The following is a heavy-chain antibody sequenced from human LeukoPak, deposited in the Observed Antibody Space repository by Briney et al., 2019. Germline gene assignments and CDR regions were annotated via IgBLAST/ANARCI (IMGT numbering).Heavy chain of an antibody. V-gene: IGHV4-34*01. Sequence: SETLSLTCAVYGGSFSGYCWSWIRQPPGKGLEWIGEINHSGSTNYNPSLKSRVTISVDTSKNQFSLKLSSVTAADTAVYYCARGGGSYYFRRNWFDPWGQGTLVTVSS. J-gene: IGHJ5*02. CDR1: GGSFSGYC. D-gene: IGHD1-26*01. CDR3: ARGGGSYYFRRNWFDP. CDR2: INHSGST.